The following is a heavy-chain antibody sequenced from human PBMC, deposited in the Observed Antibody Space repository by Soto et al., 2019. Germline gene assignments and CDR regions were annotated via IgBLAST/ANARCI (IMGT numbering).Heavy chain of an antibody. D-gene: IGHD6-13*01. V-gene: IGHV3-13*01. J-gene: IGHJ4*01. Sequence: GGSLRLSCAASGFTLSIYDMYWVRQGTGKRLEWVSAIGTAADTYYPDSVKGRFTISREIAKNSLYLQMNSLRAGDTAVYYCARRRAGAFDYWGHGTLVTVSS. CDR3: ARRRAGAFDY. CDR1: GFTLSIYD. CDR2: IGTAADT.